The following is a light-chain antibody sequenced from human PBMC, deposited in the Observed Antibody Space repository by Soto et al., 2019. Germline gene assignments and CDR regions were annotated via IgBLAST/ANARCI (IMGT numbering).Light chain of an antibody. J-gene: IGKJ5*01. CDR3: HSRA. CDR1: QTISSW. CDR2: KAS. Sequence: DIQMTQSPATVSASVRDRVTITCRASQTISSWLAWYQQKPGKAPKLLIYKASTLKSGVPSRFSGSGSETEFTLTISRLQPDDFATYFCHSRAFGQGTRPEIK. V-gene: IGKV1-5*03.